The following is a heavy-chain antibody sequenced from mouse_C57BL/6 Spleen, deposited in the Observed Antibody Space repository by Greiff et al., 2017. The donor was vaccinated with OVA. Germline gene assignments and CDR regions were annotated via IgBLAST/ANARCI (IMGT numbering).Heavy chain of an antibody. J-gene: IGHJ3*01. CDR3: ARRDYGSSFAY. D-gene: IGHD1-1*01. CDR2: ISYDGSN. Sequence: EVKVEESGPGLVKPSQSLSLTCSVTGYSITSGYYWNWIRQFPGNKLEWMGYISYDGSNNYNPSLKNRISITRDTSKNQFFLKLNSVTTEDTATYYCARRDYGSSFAYWGQGTLVTVSA. CDR1: GYSITSGYY. V-gene: IGHV3-6*01.